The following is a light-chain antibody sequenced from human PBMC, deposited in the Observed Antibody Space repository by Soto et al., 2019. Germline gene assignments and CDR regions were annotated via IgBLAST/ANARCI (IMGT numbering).Light chain of an antibody. J-gene: IGLJ1*01. CDR1: ARDVGGYNY. CDR2: DVS. V-gene: IGLV2-14*01. Sequence: QSALTQPASVPGSPGQSIPISCTGTARDVGGYNYVSWYQQHPGKAPKFMIYDVSNRPSGVSNRFSGSKSGNTASLTISGLQAEDEADYYCCSYTTSNTRQIVFGTGTKVTVL. CDR3: CSYTTSNTRQIV.